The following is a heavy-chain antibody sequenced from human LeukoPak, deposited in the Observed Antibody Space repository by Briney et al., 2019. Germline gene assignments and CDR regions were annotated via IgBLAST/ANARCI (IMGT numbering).Heavy chain of an antibody. CDR2: ISGSGGST. J-gene: IGHJ4*02. V-gene: IGHV3-23*01. D-gene: IGHD3-10*01. CDR1: GFTFSSYS. CDR3: AKFEGGFGELLSPLDY. Sequence: PGGSLRLSCAASGFTFSSYSMNWVRQAPGKGLEWVSAISGSGGSTYYADSVKGRFTISRDNSKNTLYLQMNSLRAEDTAVYYCAKFEGGFGELLSPLDYWGQGTLVTVSS.